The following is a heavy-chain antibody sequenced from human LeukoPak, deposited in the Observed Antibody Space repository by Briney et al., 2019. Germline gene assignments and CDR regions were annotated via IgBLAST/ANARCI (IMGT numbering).Heavy chain of an antibody. CDR1: GYSFASYW. Sequence: GESLKISCKGSGYSFASYWIGWVRQMPGKGLEWMGIIYPGDSDTRYSPSFQGQVTISADKSISTAYLQWSSLKASDTAMYYCARHARYSSSWYMGNDAFDIWGQGTMVTVSS. CDR3: ARHARYSSSWYMGNDAFDI. J-gene: IGHJ3*02. CDR2: IYPGDSDT. D-gene: IGHD6-13*01. V-gene: IGHV5-51*01.